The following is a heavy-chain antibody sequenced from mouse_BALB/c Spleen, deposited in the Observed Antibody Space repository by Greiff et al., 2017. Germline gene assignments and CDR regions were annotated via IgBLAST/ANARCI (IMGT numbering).Heavy chain of an antibody. D-gene: IGHD2-1*01. J-gene: IGHJ4*01. CDR2: INSNGGST. CDR3: ARGGNYAAMDY. V-gene: IGHV5-6-3*01. Sequence: EVQVVESGGGLVQPGGSLKLSCAASGFTFSSYGMSWVRQTPDKRLELVATINSNGGSTYYPDSVKGRFTISRDNAKNTLYLQMSSLKSEDTAMYYCARGGNYAAMDYWGQGTSVTVSS. CDR1: GFTFSSYG.